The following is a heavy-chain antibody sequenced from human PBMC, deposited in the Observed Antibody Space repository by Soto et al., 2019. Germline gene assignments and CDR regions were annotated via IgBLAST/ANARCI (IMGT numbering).Heavy chain of an antibody. V-gene: IGHV3-33*06. CDR3: AKDQVVATITDYYYYYGMDV. CDR2: IWNDGSNK. Sequence: PGGSLRLSCAASGFTFSSYHMHWVRQAPGKGLEWVAVIWNDGSNKMYADSVKGRFTTSRDNSKNTLYLQMNSLRAEDTAVYYCAKDQVVATITDYYYYYGMDVWGQGTTVTVSS. J-gene: IGHJ6*02. D-gene: IGHD5-12*01. CDR1: GFTFSSYH.